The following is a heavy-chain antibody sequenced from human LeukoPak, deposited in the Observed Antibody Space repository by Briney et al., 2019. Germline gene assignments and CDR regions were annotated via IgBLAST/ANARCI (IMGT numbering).Heavy chain of an antibody. CDR3: ARRGDGYNPDY. V-gene: IGHV4-38-2*01. Sequence: SETLSLTCAVSGYSISSGYYWGWIRQPPGKGLEWIGSIYHSGSTYYNPSLKSRVTISVDTSKNQFSLKLSSVTAADTAVYYCARRGDGYNPDYWGQGTLVTVSS. J-gene: IGHJ4*02. CDR2: IYHSGST. D-gene: IGHD5-24*01. CDR1: GYSISSGYY.